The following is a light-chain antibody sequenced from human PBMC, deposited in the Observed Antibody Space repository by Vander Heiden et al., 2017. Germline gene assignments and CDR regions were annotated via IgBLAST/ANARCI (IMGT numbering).Light chain of an antibody. J-gene: IGKJ3*01. CDR2: AAS. Sequence: DIQMTQSPSSLSASVGDRVTITCRASRGIRNDLGWYQQKPGNTPKRLIYAASSLQSGVPARFSGSGSGTEFRLTISSLQPEDSATYYCLQYNTYPFTFGPGTKVDIK. CDR1: RGIRND. V-gene: IGKV1-17*01. CDR3: LQYNTYPFT.